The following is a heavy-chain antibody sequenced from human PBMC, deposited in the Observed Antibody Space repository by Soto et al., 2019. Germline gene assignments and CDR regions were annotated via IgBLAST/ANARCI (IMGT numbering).Heavy chain of an antibody. J-gene: IGHJ6*02. CDR2: IYPGDSDT. V-gene: IGHV5-51*01. CDR1: GYSFTSYW. CDR3: ARYGCSSTSCYPDYYGMDV. D-gene: IGHD2-2*01. Sequence: GESLKISCKGSGYSFTSYWIGWVRQMPGKGLEWMGIIYPGDSDTRYSPSFQGQVTISADKSISTAYLQWSSLKASDTAMYYCARYGCSSTSCYPDYYGMDVWGQGTTVTVS.